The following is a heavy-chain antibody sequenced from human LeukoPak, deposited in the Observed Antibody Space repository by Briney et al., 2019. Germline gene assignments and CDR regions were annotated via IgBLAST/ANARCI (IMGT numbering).Heavy chain of an antibody. Sequence: GGSLRLSCAASGFTFSSYGMHWGRQAPGKGLEWVAVISYDGSNKYYAGSVKGRFTISRDNSKNTLYLQMNSLRVEDTAVYYCAKGYYADYGDHWGQGTLVTVSS. V-gene: IGHV3-30*18. CDR1: GFTFSSYG. CDR2: ISYDGSNK. J-gene: IGHJ4*02. CDR3: AKGYYADYGDH. D-gene: IGHD4-17*01.